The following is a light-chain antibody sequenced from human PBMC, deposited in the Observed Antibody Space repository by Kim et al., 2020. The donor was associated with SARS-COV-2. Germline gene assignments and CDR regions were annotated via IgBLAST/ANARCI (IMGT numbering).Light chain of an antibody. J-gene: IGKJ4*01. CDR1: QSVSIY. Sequence: EIVLTQSPATLSLSLGERATLSCRASQSVSIYLAWYQQKPGQAPRLLISDASNRATGIPARFSGSGSGTDFTLTINSLEPEDFAVYYCQQRYSWPLTFGGGTKVEIK. CDR2: DAS. V-gene: IGKV3-11*01. CDR3: QQRYSWPLT.